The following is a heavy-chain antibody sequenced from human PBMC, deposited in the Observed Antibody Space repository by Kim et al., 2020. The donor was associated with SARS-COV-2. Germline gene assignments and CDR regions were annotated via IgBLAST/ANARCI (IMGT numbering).Heavy chain of an antibody. CDR3: ARDIRYDYVWGSYRYRWFDP. D-gene: IGHD3-16*02. CDR2: INHSGST. J-gene: IGHJ5*02. V-gene: IGHV4-34*01. CDR1: GGSFSGYY. Sequence: SETLSLTCAVYGGSFSGYYWSWIRQPQGKGLEWIGEINHSGSTNYNPSLKSRVTISVDTSKNQFSLKLSSVTAADTAVYYCARDIRYDYVWGSYRYRWFDPWGQGTLVTVSS.